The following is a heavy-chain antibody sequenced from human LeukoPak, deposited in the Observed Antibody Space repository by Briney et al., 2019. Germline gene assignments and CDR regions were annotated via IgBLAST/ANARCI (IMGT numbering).Heavy chain of an antibody. D-gene: IGHD3-10*01. J-gene: IGHJ6*03. CDR1: GGSISSYY. V-gene: IGHV4-59*01. CDR2: IYYSGST. CDR3: ARITPYYYGSGRAYYYYYMDV. Sequence: SETLSLTCTVSGGSISSYYWSWIRQPPGKGLEWIGYIYYSGSTNYNPSLKSRVTISVDTSKNQFSLKLSSVTAADTAVYYCARITPYYYGSGRAYYYYYMDVWGKGTTVTISS.